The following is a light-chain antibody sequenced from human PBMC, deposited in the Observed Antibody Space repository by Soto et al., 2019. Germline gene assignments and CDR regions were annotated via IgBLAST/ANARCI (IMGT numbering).Light chain of an antibody. CDR1: GSNIGSNT. CDR3: AAWDDSLNVVV. CDR2: KNS. Sequence: QSVLTQPPSASGTPGQRVTISCSGSGSNIGSNTVNWYQQFPGTAPKLLLYKNSQRLSGVPDRFSASKFGASASLAISGLPSGDDADYYCAAWDDSLNVVVFGGGTKVTVL. J-gene: IGLJ2*01. V-gene: IGLV1-44*01.